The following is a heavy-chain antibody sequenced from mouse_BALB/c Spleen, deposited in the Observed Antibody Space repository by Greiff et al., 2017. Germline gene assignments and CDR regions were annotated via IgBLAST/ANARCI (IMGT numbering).Heavy chain of an antibody. J-gene: IGHJ2*01. CDR3: ARKGAPFFDY. Sequence: QVQLQQSGAELVRPGTSVKVSCKASGYAFTNYLIEWVKQRPGQGLEWIGVINPGSGGTNYNENFKGKATLTADKSSSTAYMQLSSLTSDDSAVYFCARKGAPFFDYWGLGTPLTVSS. CDR1: GYAFTNYL. V-gene: IGHV1-54*01. CDR2: INPGSGGT.